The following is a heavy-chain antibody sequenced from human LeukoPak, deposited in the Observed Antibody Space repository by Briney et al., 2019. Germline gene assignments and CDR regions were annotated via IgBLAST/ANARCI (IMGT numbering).Heavy chain of an antibody. J-gene: IGHJ4*02. CDR1: GYTFINYG. CDR2: ISAYNGNT. V-gene: IGHV1-18*04. D-gene: IGHD6-19*01. Sequence: ASVKVSCKASGYTFINYGFSWVRQAPGQGLEWMGWISAYNGNTNYAQKLQGRVTMTTDTSTSTAYMELRSLRSDDTAVYYCARVLAGYSSGWYPDYWGQGTLVTVSS. CDR3: ARVLAGYSSGWYPDY.